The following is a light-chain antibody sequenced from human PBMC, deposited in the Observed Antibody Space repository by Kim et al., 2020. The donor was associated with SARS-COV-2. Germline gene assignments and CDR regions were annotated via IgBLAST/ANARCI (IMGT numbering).Light chain of an antibody. V-gene: IGLV2-18*02. CDR1: SSNVGSYIR. Sequence: GPSVTISGTGSSSNVGSYIRVSWYQQPPGTAPKVMIYEVSNRPSGVPDRFSGSKSGNTASLTISGLQAEDEADYYCSSYTSSNTVVFGGGTQLTVL. CDR3: SSYTSSNTVV. CDR2: EVS. J-gene: IGLJ2*01.